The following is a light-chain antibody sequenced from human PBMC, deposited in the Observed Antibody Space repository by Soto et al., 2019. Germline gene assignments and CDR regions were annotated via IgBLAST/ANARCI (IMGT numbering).Light chain of an antibody. V-gene: IGLV2-14*01. CDR2: EVS. CDR3: SSYTRSSTRYV. CDR1: RSEVGGYNY. Sequence: QSALAPTTSGSTSPIQSVTVSRPALRSEVGGYNYVSWYQQHPGKAPKLMIYEVSNRPSGVSNRFSGSKSGNTASLTISGLQAEDEADYYCSSYTRSSTRYVFGTGTKVTVL. J-gene: IGLJ1*01.